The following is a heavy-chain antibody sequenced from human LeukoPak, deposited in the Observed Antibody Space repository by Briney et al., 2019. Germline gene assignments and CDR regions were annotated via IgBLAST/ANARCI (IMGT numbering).Heavy chain of an antibody. D-gene: IGHD1-26*01. V-gene: IGHV3-21*01. CDR3: ASRGAGVGATTGDY. J-gene: IGHJ4*02. CDR1: GFTFSSYS. CDR2: ISSSSSYM. Sequence: GGSLRLSCAASGFTFSSYSMNWVRQAPGKGLEWVSSISSSSSYMYYADSVKGRFTISRDNAKNSLYLQMNSLRAEDTAVYYCASRGAGVGATTGDYWGQGTLVTVSS.